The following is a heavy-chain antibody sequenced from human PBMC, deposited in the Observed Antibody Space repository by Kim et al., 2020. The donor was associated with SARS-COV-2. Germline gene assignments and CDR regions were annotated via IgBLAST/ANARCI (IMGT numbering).Heavy chain of an antibody. CDR2: TYYRSKWYN. CDR3: ARSPEEGDIVVVPAVYYGMDV. D-gene: IGHD2-2*01. CDR1: GDSVSSNSAA. V-gene: IGHV6-1*01. Sequence: SQTLSLTCAISGDSVSSNSAAWNWIRQSPSRGLEWLGRTYYRSKWYNDYAVSVKSRITINPDTSKNQFSLQLNSVTPEDTAVYYCARSPEEGDIVVVPAVYYGMDVWGQGTTVTVSS. J-gene: IGHJ6*02.